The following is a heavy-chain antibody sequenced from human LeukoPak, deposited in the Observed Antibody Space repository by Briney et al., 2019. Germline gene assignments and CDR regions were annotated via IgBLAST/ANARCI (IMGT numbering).Heavy chain of an antibody. J-gene: IGHJ4*02. CDR3: ATMVRGATPHPDY. CDR1: GGSFRHNY. D-gene: IGHD3-10*01. CDR2: IHPSGTT. Sequence: SETLSLTCTVYGGSFRHNYWHWIRQPPGKGLEGIGEIHPSGTTTYNPSLESRVSISVDTPNNQFSLRVTSVTAADTAVYYCATMVRGATPHPDYWGQGTLVTVSS. V-gene: IGHV4-34*01.